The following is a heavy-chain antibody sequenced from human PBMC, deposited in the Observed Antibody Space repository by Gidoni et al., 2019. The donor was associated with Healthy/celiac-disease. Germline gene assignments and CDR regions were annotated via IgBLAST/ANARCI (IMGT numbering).Heavy chain of an antibody. CDR2: INHSGST. D-gene: IGHD2-21*02. J-gene: IGHJ6*02. CDR1: GGSFSVYY. V-gene: IGHV4-34*01. Sequence: QVQLQQWGAGLLKPSETLSLTCAVYGGSFSVYYCSWIRQPPGKGLEWIGEINHSGSTNYNPSRKSRVTISVDTSKNQFSLKLSSVTAADTAVYYCARGPNIVVVTAIKVYYYYYGMDVWGQGTTVTVSS. CDR3: ARGPNIVVVTAIKVYYYYYGMDV.